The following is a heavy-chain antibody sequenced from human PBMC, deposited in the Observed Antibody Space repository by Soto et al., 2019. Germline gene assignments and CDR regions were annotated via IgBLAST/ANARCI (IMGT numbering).Heavy chain of an antibody. CDR2: TRNKPDNYIT. V-gene: IGHV3-72*01. CDR1: GFIFNDHY. CDR3: ARVFGYGHYDSGRPFDY. Sequence: EVQLVQSGGGLVQPGGSLRLSCTVSGFIFNDHYLDWVRQTPGKGLEWVGRTRNKPDNYITEYAASVRGRFTITRDDSKNPVNLQMNSLQTEDTAVYYCARVFGYGHYDSGRPFDYWGQGTLLTVSS. D-gene: IGHD3-10*01. J-gene: IGHJ4*02.